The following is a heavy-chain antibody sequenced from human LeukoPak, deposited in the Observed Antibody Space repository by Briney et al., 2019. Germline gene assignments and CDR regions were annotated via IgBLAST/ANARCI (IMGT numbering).Heavy chain of an antibody. CDR2: VDPEDGET. J-gene: IGHJ3*02. V-gene: IGHV1-69-2*01. CDR3: ATPLGKGWADDAFDI. Sequence: ASVKVSCKASGYTFTDYYMHWVQQAPGKGLEWMGLVDPEDGETIYAEKFQGRVTITADTSTDTAYMELSSLRSEDTAVYYCATPLGKGWADDAFDIWGQGTMVTVSS. CDR1: GYTFTDYY. D-gene: IGHD6-19*01.